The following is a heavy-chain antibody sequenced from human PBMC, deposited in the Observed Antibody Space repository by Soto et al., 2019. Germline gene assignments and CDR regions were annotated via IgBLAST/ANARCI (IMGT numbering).Heavy chain of an antibody. CDR1: GGTISSGGYC. J-gene: IGHJ6*03. D-gene: IGHD3-3*01. CDR2: IYYSGST. CDR3: ARQYYDFWSGSHPYYYYYMDV. V-gene: IGHV4-61*08. Sequence: SGTLSLTCTVSGGTISSGGYCWSWNRTHPGKGLEWIGYIYYSGSTNYNPSLKSRVTISVDTSKNQFSLKLSSVTAADTAVYYCARQYYDFWSGSHPYYYYYMDVWGKGTTVTVSS.